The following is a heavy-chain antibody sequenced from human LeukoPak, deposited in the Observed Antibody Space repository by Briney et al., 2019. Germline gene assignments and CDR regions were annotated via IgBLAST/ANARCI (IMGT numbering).Heavy chain of an antibody. Sequence: PGGSLRLSCAASGFTFSSYGMHWVRQAPGKGLEWVSAISGSGGSTYYADSVKGRFTISRDNSKNTLYLQMNSLRAEDTAVYWCAKDRDYYDSNYYHFDYWGQGTLVTVSS. D-gene: IGHD3-22*01. CDR1: GFTFSSYG. V-gene: IGHV3-23*01. CDR3: AKDRDYYDSNYYHFDY. J-gene: IGHJ4*02. CDR2: ISGSGGST.